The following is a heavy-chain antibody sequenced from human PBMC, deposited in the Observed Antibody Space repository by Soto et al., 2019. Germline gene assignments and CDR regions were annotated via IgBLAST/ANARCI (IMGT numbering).Heavy chain of an antibody. CDR3: ARENYDFWSGYYLDY. CDR2: IKSDGTVT. D-gene: IGHD3-3*01. Sequence: EVQLVESGGGLVQPGGSLRLSCVVSGITFSTYRMHWVRQAPGKGLVWVSHIKSDGTVTHYTDSVRGRFIISRDNAKNTLFLQVNSLRAEDTAVYYCARENYDFWSGYYLDYRGQGTLVTVSS. CDR1: GITFSTYR. V-gene: IGHV3-74*01. J-gene: IGHJ4*02.